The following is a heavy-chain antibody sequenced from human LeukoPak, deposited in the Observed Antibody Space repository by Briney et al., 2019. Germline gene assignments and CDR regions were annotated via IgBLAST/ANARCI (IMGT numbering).Heavy chain of an antibody. Sequence: ASVKVSCKASGYTFTSYDINWVRQATGQGLEWMGWMNPNSDNTGYAQKFQGRVTITRNTSISTAYMELSSLRSEDTAVYYCARSKRYSSGWYLEYYYYYMDVWGKGTTVTVSS. CDR2: MNPNSDNT. V-gene: IGHV1-8*03. J-gene: IGHJ6*03. D-gene: IGHD6-19*01. CDR1: GYTFTSYD. CDR3: ARSKRYSSGWYLEYYYYYMDV.